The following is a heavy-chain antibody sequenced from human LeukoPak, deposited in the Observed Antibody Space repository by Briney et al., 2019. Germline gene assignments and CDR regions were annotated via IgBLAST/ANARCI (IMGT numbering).Heavy chain of an antibody. CDR1: GFTFDDYA. J-gene: IGHJ3*02. D-gene: IGHD3-3*01. CDR3: AKDTGSPADAITMEDNAFDI. CDR2: ISWSSGII. V-gene: IGHV3-9*01. Sequence: GGSLRLSCAASGFTFDDYAMHWVRQAPGKGLEWVSGISWSSGIIGYADSVKGRFTISRDNAKNSLDLQMESLRAEDTAVYYCAKDTGSPADAITMEDNAFDIWGQGTMVTVSS.